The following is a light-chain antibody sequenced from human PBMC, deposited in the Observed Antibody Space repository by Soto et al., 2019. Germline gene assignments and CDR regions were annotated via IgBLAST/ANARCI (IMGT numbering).Light chain of an antibody. V-gene: IGKV1-5*03. J-gene: IGKJ1*01. CDR1: QSISTW. CDR2: KAS. CDR3: QQYNGYGR. Sequence: DIQMTQSPSTLSASVGDRVTITFRASQSISTWLAWYQQKPGKAPKLLIYKASSLESGVPSRFSGSGSGTEFTLTISGLQPDDFATYYCQQYNGYGRFGQGTTVDIK.